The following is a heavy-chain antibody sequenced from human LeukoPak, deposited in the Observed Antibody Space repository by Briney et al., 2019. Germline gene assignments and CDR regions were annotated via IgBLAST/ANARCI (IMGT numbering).Heavy chain of an antibody. CDR1: GGSISSRSYY. V-gene: IGHV4-39*02. Sequence: SETLSLTCTVSGGSISSRSYYWGWIRQPPGKGLEWIGSIYYSGSTYYNPSLKSRVTISVDTSKNQFSLKLSSVTASDTAVYYCAREHSGSQLKGHFDYWGQGTLVTVSS. J-gene: IGHJ4*02. CDR3: AREHSGSQLKGHFDY. CDR2: IYYSGST. D-gene: IGHD3-10*01.